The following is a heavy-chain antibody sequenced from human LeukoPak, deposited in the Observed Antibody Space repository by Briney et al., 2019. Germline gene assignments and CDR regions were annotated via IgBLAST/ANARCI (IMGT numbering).Heavy chain of an antibody. Sequence: ASVKVSCKASGGTFSSYAISWVRQAPGQGLEWMGGIIPIFGTANYAQKFQGRVTITTDESTSTAYMELSSLRSEDTAVYYCARDGCSSTSCYMGTGNWFDPWGQGTLVTVSS. CDR3: ARDGCSSTSCYMGTGNWFDP. J-gene: IGHJ5*02. D-gene: IGHD2-2*02. CDR2: IIPIFGTA. V-gene: IGHV1-69*05. CDR1: GGTFSSYA.